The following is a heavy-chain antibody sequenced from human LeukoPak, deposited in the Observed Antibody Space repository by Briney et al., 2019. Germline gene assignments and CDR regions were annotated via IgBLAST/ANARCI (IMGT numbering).Heavy chain of an antibody. V-gene: IGHV4-34*01. CDR2: INHSGST. CDR1: GGSFSGYY. J-gene: IGHJ3*02. Sequence: PSETLSLTCAVYGGSFSGYYWSWIRQPPGKGLEWIGEINHSGSTNYNPSLKSRVTISVDTSKNQFSLKLSSVTAADTAVYHCARTAFDIWGQGTMVTVSS. CDR3: ARTAFDI.